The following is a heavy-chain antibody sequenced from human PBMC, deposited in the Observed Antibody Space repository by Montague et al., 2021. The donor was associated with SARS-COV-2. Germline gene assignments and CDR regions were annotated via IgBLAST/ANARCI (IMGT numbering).Heavy chain of an antibody. CDR3: ARSYGTTVVTRAFDY. CDR2: IDWDDDK. D-gene: IGHD4-23*01. V-gene: IGHV2-70*01. CDR1: GFSLSTSGMC. Sequence: PALVKPTQTLTLTCTSSGFSLSTSGMCVSWIRQPPGKALEWLTLIDWDDDKYYSTSLKTRLTISKDNYKNQVVLTMTNMDPVDTATYYCARSYGTTVVTRAFDYWGQGTLVTVSS. J-gene: IGHJ4*02.